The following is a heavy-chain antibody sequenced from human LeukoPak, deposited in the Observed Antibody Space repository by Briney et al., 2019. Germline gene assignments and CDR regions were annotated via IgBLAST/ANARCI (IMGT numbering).Heavy chain of an antibody. J-gene: IGHJ4*02. CDR3: ARSGRYCSGGSCYQEASLDY. CDR2: ISGSGGST. D-gene: IGHD2-15*01. CDR1: GFTFSSYG. V-gene: IGHV3-23*01. Sequence: GGTLRLSCAASGFTFSSYGMSWVRQAPGKGLEWVSAISGSGGSTYYADSVKGRFTISRDNSKNTLYLQMNSLRAEDTAVYYCARSGRYCSGGSCYQEASLDYWGQGTLVTVSS.